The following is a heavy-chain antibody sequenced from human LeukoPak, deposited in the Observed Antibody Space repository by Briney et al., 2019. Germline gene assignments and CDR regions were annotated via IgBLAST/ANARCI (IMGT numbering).Heavy chain of an antibody. CDR2: IYYSGST. V-gene: IGHV4-59*01. D-gene: IGHD6-6*01. J-gene: IGHJ6*03. CDR3: ARVQLVDYYYYSYMDV. Sequence: PSETLSLTCTVSGGSISSYYWSWIRLPPGKGLEWIGYIYYSGSTNYNPSLKSRVTISVDTSKNQFSLKLSSVTAADTALYYCARVQLVDYYYYSYMDVWGKGTTVTVSS. CDR1: GGSISSYY.